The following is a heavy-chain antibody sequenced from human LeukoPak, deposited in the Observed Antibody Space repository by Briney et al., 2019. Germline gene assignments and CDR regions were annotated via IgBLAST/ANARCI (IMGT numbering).Heavy chain of an antibody. CDR1: EFXLSDHY. CDR2: ITPSGGSS. Sequence: GGSLRLSCAASEFXLSDHYMSWIRQAPGKGLEWVSYITPSGGSSDYADSVMGRFTISRDNAKNSLFLQMSSLRAEDTAVYYCARGHHWLDVWGPGNLVTVSS. V-gene: IGHV3-11*01. CDR3: ARGHHWLDV. J-gene: IGHJ5*02.